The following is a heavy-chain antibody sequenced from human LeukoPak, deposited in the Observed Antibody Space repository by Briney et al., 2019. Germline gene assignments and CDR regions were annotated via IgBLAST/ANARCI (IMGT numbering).Heavy chain of an antibody. CDR3: ASGGWLQRDY. Sequence: PRGSLRLSCAASGFTFSSYGMHWVRQAPGKGLEWVAFIRYDGSNKYYADSVKGRFTISRDNAKNSLYLQMNSLRAEDTAVYYCASGGWLQRDYWGQGTLVTVSS. V-gene: IGHV3-30*02. CDR1: GFTFSSYG. J-gene: IGHJ4*02. D-gene: IGHD5-24*01. CDR2: IRYDGSNK.